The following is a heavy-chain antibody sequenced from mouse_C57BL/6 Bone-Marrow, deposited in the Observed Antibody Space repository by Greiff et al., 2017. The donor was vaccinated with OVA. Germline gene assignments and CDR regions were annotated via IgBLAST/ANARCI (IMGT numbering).Heavy chain of an antibody. D-gene: IGHD4-1*01. CDR1: GFTFSSYA. CDR2: ISDGGSYT. V-gene: IGHV5-4*01. Sequence: EVQVVESGGGLVKPGGSLKLSCAASGFTFSSYAMSWVRQTPEKRLEWVATISDGGSYTYYPDNVKGRFTISRDNAKNNLYLQMSHLKSEDTAMYYCARAGTRAMDYWGQGTSVTVSS. J-gene: IGHJ4*01. CDR3: ARAGTRAMDY.